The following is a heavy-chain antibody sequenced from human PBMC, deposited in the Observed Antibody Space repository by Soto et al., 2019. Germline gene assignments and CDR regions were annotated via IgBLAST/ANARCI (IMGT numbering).Heavy chain of an antibody. CDR1: GGSISNNY. J-gene: IGHJ4*02. CDR2: IYYSGST. V-gene: IGHV4-59*08. CDR3: ARHTPAISISDH. D-gene: IGHD2-15*01. Sequence: SQTHPLSYTVSGGSISNNYWSWIRQPPGKGLEWIGYIYYSGSTNYNPSLKSRVTISVDTSKNQFPLKLSSVTAADTAVYYCARHTPAISISDHWGQGTLVTVS.